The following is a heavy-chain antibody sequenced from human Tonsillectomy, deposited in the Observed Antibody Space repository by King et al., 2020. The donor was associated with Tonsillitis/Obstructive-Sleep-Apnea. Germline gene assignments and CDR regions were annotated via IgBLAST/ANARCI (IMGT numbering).Heavy chain of an antibody. CDR1: GGSISSSNW. CDR3: ARVWHGDYRDAFDI. D-gene: IGHD4-17*01. V-gene: IGHV4-4*02. Sequence: QLQESGPGLVKPSGTLSLTCAVSGGSISSSNWWSWVRQPPGKGLEWIGEIDHSGSTNYNPSLKSRVTISVDKSKNQFSLNLNSVTAADTAVYSCARVWHGDYRDAFDIWGQGTMVIVSS. J-gene: IGHJ3*02. CDR2: IDHSGST.